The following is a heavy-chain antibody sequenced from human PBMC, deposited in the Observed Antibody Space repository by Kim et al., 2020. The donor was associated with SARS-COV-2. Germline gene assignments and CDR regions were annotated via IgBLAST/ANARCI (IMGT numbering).Heavy chain of an antibody. J-gene: IGHJ6*02. CDR2: ISSSTTTM. D-gene: IGHD3-10*01. V-gene: IGHV3-48*02. CDR3: ARCPLSMTLVRGMITTTVCDYDSLDA. Sequence: GGSLRLSCAASGFNFNTYSMNWVRQAPGKGLEWVSYISSSTTTMYYADSVRGRFTISRDNAKNSLFLQMNSLRDEDTAVYYCARCPLSMTLVRGMITTTVCDYDSLDAWGQGTTGTVSS. CDR1: GFNFNTYS.